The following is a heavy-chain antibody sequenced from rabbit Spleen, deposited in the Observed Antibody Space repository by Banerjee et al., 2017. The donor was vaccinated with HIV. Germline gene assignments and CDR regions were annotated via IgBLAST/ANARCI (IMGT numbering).Heavy chain of an antibody. V-gene: IGHV1S7*01. D-gene: IGHD1-1*01. J-gene: IGHJ4*01. CDR2: IDPVFGTT. CDR3: ARDNDSGDFDFDL. CDR1: EFGFSSYY. Sequence: QLVESGGGLVQPGGSLKLSCKASEFGFSSYYMNWVRQAPGKGLEWIGYIDPVFGTTYYATWVNGRFTISSHNAQNTLYLQLNSLTAADTATYFCARDNDSGDFDFDLWGQGTLVTVS.